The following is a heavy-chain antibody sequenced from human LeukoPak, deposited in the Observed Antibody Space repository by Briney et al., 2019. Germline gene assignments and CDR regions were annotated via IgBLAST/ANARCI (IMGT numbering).Heavy chain of an antibody. V-gene: IGHV3-23*01. Sequence: GGSPGLSCAASGFTFSSYAMYWVRQAPGKGLEGGSGIFGSGGSTHYADSVKGRFTISRDNSKNTVYLQMNSLRAEDTAVYYCAKTTTGYSSGRFPGWPVDYWGQGTLVTVSS. J-gene: IGHJ4*02. CDR2: IFGSGGST. CDR3: AKTTTGYSSGRFPGWPVDY. CDR1: GFTFSSYA. D-gene: IGHD6-19*01.